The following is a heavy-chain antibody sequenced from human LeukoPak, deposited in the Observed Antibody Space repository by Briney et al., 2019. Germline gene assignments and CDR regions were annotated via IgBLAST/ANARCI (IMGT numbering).Heavy chain of an antibody. CDR2: ISSSSSYI. J-gene: IGHJ4*02. CDR3: ARAYSGYEVGNY. CDR1: GFTFSSYA. Sequence: GGSLRLSCAASGFTFSSYAMSWVRQAPGKGLEWVSSISSSSSYIYYAVSVKGRFTISRDNAKNSLYLQMNSLRAEDKAVYYCARAYSGYEVGNYWGRGTLVTVSS. V-gene: IGHV3-21*01. D-gene: IGHD5-12*01.